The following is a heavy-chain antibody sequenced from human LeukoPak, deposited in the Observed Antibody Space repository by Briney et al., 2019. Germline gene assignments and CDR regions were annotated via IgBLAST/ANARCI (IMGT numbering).Heavy chain of an antibody. D-gene: IGHD3-3*01. Sequence: GASVKVSCKASGYTFTGYYMHWVRQAPGQGLEWMGWINPNSGGTNYAQKFQGRVTMTRDTSISTAYMELSRLRSDDTAVYYCARGLDFWSQPFDYWGQGTLVTVSS. CDR1: GYTFTGYY. CDR2: INPNSGGT. CDR3: ARGLDFWSQPFDY. V-gene: IGHV1-2*02. J-gene: IGHJ4*02.